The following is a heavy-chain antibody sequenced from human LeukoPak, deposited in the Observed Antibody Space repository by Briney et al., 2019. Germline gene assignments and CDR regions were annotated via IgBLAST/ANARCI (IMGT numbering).Heavy chain of an antibody. J-gene: IGHJ6*02. CDR1: GFTFSSYE. D-gene: IGHD5-24*01. V-gene: IGHV3-48*03. Sequence: PGGSLRLSCAASGFTFSSYEMNWLRQAPGKGLEWGSYISSSGSTIYYADSVKGRFTISRDNAKNSLYLQMNSLRAEDTAVYYCARVLRDGYNPDYYYYYGMDVWGQGTTVTVSS. CDR2: ISSSGSTI. CDR3: ARVLRDGYNPDYYYYYGMDV.